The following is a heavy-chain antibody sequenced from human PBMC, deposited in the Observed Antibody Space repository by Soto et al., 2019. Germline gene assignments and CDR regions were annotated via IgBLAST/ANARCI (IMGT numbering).Heavy chain of an antibody. CDR2: IYYSGTT. CDR3: ARDYGDYHNWFDP. D-gene: IGHD4-17*01. J-gene: IGHJ5*02. Sequence: SETLSLTCTVSGGSITGYYWSWIRQPPGKGLEWIGYIYYSGTTNYNPSLKSRVTLSVDTSKNQFSLKLTSVTTADTAVYYCARDYGDYHNWFDPWGQGTLVTVAS. CDR1: GGSITGYY. V-gene: IGHV4-59*01.